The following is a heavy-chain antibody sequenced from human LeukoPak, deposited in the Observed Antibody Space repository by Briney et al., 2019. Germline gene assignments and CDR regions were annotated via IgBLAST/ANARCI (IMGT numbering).Heavy chain of an antibody. CDR3: ARGSGNSSSWFDY. D-gene: IGHD6-13*01. CDR2: INHSGST. V-gene: IGHV4-34*01. J-gene: IGHJ4*02. Sequence: PSETLSLTCAVYGESFSGYYWSWIRQPPGKGLEWIGEINHSGSTNYNPSLKSRVTISVDTSKNQFSLKLSSVTAADTAVYYCARGSGNSSSWFDYWGQGTLVTVSS. CDR1: GESFSGYY.